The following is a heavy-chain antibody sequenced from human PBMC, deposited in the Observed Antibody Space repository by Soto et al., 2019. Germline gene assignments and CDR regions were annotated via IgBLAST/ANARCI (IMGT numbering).Heavy chain of an antibody. Sequence: GGSLRLSCAASGFTFSSYWMHRVRQAPGKGLVWVSRINSDGRSTSYADSVKGRFTISRDNAKNTLYLQMNSLRAEDTALYYCVRTSLVVAAATREDYWGQGTLVTVSS. CDR1: GFTFSSYW. CDR2: INSDGRST. J-gene: IGHJ4*02. V-gene: IGHV3-74*01. D-gene: IGHD2-15*01. CDR3: VRTSLVVAAATREDY.